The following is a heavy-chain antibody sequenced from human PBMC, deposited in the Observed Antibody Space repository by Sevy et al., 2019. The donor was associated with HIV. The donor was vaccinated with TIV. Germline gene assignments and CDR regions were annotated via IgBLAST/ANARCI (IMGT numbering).Heavy chain of an antibody. Sequence: GGSLRLSCAASGFTFNRNWMHWVRQAPGKGLVWVSQINGDGTNTNYADSVKGRFTISRDNAKNTVYLQMNSLPVEDTAVYYCASEVYCSSGRCFSPRFDNWGQGTLVTVSS. CDR1: GFTFNRNW. V-gene: IGHV3-74*01. CDR2: INGDGTNT. J-gene: IGHJ4*02. D-gene: IGHD2-15*01. CDR3: ASEVYCSSGRCFSPRFDN.